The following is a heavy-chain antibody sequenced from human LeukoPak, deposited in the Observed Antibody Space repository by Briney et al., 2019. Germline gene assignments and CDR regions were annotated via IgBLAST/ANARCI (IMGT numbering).Heavy chain of an antibody. D-gene: IGHD2-21*02. V-gene: IGHV3-20*04. CDR3: ARESLGAYCGGDRYSDAFDI. Sequence: GGSLRLSCAASGFNFDDYVMSWVRQAPGKGLEWVSGINWNGGSRGYADSVKGRFTISRDNAKNSLYLQMNSLRAEDTAVYYCARESLGAYCGGDRYSDAFDIWGQGTMVTVSS. CDR1: GFNFDDYV. CDR2: INWNGGSR. J-gene: IGHJ3*02.